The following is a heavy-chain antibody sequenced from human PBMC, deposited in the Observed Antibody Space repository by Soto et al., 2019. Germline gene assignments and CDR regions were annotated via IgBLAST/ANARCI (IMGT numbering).Heavy chain of an antibody. CDR2: IIPIFGTA. J-gene: IGHJ5*02. D-gene: IGHD2-15*01. CDR3: ARVGYCSGGSCTNWFDP. V-gene: IGHV1-69*13. CDR1: GGTFSSYA. Sequence: SVKVSCKASGGTFSSYAISWVRQAPGQGLEWMGGIIPIFGTANYAQKFQGRVTITADESTSTAHMELSSLRSEDTAVYYCARVGYCSGGSCTNWFDPWGQGTLVTVSS.